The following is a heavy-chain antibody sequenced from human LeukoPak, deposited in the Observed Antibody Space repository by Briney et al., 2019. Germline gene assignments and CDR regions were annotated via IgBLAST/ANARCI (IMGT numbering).Heavy chain of an antibody. CDR1: GYTFTSYD. J-gene: IGHJ5*02. CDR2: MNPNSGYT. Sequence: RRASAKVSCKASGYTFTSYDINWVRQATGQGLEWMGWMNPNSGYTGYAQKFQGRVTMTRNTSISTAYMELSSLRSEDTAVYYCAILDGTTVTTRFDPWGQGTLVTVSS. CDR3: AILDGTTVTTRFDP. V-gene: IGHV1-8*01. D-gene: IGHD4-17*01.